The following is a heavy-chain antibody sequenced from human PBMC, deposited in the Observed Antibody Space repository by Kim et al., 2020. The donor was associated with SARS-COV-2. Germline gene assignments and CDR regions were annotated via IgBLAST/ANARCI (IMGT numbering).Heavy chain of an antibody. Sequence: SETLSLTCTVSGGSISSSSYYWGWIRQPPGKGLEWIGSIYYSGSTYYNPSLKSRVTISVDTSKNQFSLKLSSVTAADTAVYYCARPGLTRADYGDPSYYFDYWGQGTLVTVSS. V-gene: IGHV4-39*01. D-gene: IGHD4-17*01. CDR3: ARPGLTRADYGDPSYYFDY. CDR1: GGSISSSSYY. CDR2: IYYSGST. J-gene: IGHJ4*02.